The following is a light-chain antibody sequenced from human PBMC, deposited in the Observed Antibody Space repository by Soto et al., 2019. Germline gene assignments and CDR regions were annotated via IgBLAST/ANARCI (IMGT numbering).Light chain of an antibody. Sequence: QSALTQPASVSGSPGQSITISCTGTSSDVGNYNVVSWYQQHPGKAPKLMIYEDIERPSGVSVRFSGSKSGNTASLTISGLQAEDEADYYCCSYARSNFVFGTGTKVTVL. CDR2: EDI. J-gene: IGLJ1*01. CDR1: SSDVGNYNV. CDR3: CSYARSNFV. V-gene: IGLV2-23*01.